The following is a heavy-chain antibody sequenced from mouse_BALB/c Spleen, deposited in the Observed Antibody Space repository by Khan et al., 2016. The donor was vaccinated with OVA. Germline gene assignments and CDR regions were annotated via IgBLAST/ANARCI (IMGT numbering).Heavy chain of an antibody. V-gene: IGHV1-77*01. CDR3: AIQGASGSRYGWFAY. D-gene: IGHD1-1*01. Sequence: VQLQESGAELARPGVSVKLSCKASGYTFTDYYINWVKQRTGQGLEWIGEIYPGSSYTYYNEKFKAKATLTADKSSSTAYMQLSNLTSEDSAVYFCAIQGASGSRYGWFAYWGQGTLVTVSA. J-gene: IGHJ3*01. CDR2: IYPGSSYT. CDR1: GYTFTDYY.